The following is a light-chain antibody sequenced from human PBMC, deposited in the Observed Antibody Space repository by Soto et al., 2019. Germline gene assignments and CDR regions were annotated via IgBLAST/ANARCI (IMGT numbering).Light chain of an antibody. CDR2: GNS. Sequence: QSVLTQPHSVSGAPGQRVTISCTGSSSNIGAGFDVHWYQQLPGTAPQLLVYGNSNRPSGVPDRFSGSKSGTSSSLAVTGLQAEDEADYYSASFKSSLSAYVFGTGTKVTV. CDR3: ASFKSSLSAYV. CDR1: SSNIGAGFD. V-gene: IGLV1-40*01. J-gene: IGLJ1*01.